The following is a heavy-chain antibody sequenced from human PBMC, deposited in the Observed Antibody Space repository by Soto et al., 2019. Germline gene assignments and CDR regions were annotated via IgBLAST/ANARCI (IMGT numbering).Heavy chain of an antibody. CDR3: TTEGGSYIGGLDY. D-gene: IGHD1-26*01. J-gene: IGHJ4*02. V-gene: IGHV3-15*07. CDR1: GFTFSNAW. CDR2: IKSKTDGGTT. Sequence: EVQLVESGGGLVKPGGSLRLSCAASGFTFSNAWMDWVRQAPGKGLEWVGRIKSKTDGGTTDYAAPVKGRFTISRDDSKNTLYLQMNSLKTEDTAVYYCTTEGGSYIGGLDYWGQGTLVTVSS.